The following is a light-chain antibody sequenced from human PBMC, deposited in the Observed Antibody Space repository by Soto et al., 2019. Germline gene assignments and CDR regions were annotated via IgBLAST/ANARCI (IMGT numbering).Light chain of an antibody. CDR1: SSNIGSNY. CDR3: AAWDDSLSGVV. V-gene: IGLV1-47*01. J-gene: IGLJ2*01. Sequence: QSVLTQPPSASGTPGQRVTISCSGSSSNIGSNYVYWYQQLPGTVPQLLIYRHNERPSGVPDLCSGSESGTSASLAISGLRAEDEADYYCAAWDDSLSGVVFGGGTKLTVL. CDR2: RHN.